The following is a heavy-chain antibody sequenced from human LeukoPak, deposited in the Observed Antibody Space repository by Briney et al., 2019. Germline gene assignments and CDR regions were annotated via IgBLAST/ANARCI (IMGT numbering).Heavy chain of an antibody. Sequence: PSETLSLTCAVPGDSMRGYYWSWIRQPPGEALEWIGYVYYSGSTNYNPSLKSRVTMSVDTSKSQFSLMLTSVTAADTAVYYCARGSIVGALSFDNWGQGTLVAVSS. D-gene: IGHD1-26*01. CDR3: ARGSIVGALSFDN. J-gene: IGHJ4*02. CDR2: VYYSGST. CDR1: GDSMRGYY. V-gene: IGHV4-59*08.